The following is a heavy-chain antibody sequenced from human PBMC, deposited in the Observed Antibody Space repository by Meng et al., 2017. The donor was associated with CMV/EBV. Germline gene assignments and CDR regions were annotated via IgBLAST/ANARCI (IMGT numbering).Heavy chain of an antibody. D-gene: IGHD1-26*01. J-gene: IGHJ5*02. Sequence: QGQLQQWGAGLLNPSETLSLTCAVYGGSFSGYYWSWIRQPPGKGLEWIGEINHSGSTNYNPSLKSRVTISVDTSKNQFSLKLSSVTAADTAVYYCARGVGGWFDPWGQGTLVTVSS. V-gene: IGHV4-34*01. CDR3: ARGVGGWFDP. CDR1: GGSFSGYY. CDR2: INHSGST.